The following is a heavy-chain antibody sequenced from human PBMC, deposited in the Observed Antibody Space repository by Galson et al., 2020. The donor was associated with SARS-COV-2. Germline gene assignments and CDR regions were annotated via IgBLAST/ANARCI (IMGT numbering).Heavy chain of an antibody. J-gene: IGHJ4*02. D-gene: IGHD3-22*01. Sequence: GESLKISCAASGFTFDDYAMHWVRQAPGKGLEWVSLISWDGGSTYYADSVKGRFTISRDNSKNSLYLQMNSLRAEDTDVYYCAKDRVYYDSSGYTLNDWGQGTLVTVSS. CDR1: GFTFDDYA. V-gene: IGHV3-43D*04. CDR2: ISWDGGST. CDR3: AKDRVYYDSSGYTLND.